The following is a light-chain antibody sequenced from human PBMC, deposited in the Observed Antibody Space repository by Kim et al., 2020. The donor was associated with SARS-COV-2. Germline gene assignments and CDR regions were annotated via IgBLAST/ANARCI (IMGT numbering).Light chain of an antibody. V-gene: IGKV3-11*01. CDR2: DAS. J-gene: IGKJ4*01. CDR3: QQRSNWPLT. CDR1: QSVSSY. Sequence: EIVLTQSPATRSLSPGKRATLSCRASQSVSSYLAWYQQKPGQAPRLLIYDASNRATGIPARFSGSGSGTDFTLTISSLEPEDFAVYYCQQRSNWPLTFGGGTKLEI.